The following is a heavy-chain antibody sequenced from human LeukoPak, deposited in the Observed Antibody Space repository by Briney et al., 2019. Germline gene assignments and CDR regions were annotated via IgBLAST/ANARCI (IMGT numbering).Heavy chain of an antibody. CDR1: GFTFSSYW. D-gene: IGHD1-20*01. CDR2: INHNGNVN. V-gene: IGHV3-7*03. J-gene: IGHJ4*02. Sequence: GGSLRLSCAASGFTFSSYWMNWARQAPGKGLEWVASINHNGNVNYYVDSVKGRFTISRDNSKNTVYLQMNSLRAEDTAVYYCAKELRSISATTGFDYWGQGTLVTVSS. CDR3: AKELRSISATTGFDY.